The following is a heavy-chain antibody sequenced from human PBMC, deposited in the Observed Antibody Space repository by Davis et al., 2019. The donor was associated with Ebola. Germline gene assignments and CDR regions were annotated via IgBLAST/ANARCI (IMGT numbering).Heavy chain of an antibody. Sequence: ASVKVSCKASGYDFINYGINWVRQAPGQGLQWMGWISGNNEHTKYAQKFQGRVTMTTDTATSTVYMELGSLRSDDTAVYYCARDLGGIVSTLYYYGMDVWGQGTTVTVSS. D-gene: IGHD2-15*01. CDR3: ARDLGGIVSTLYYYGMDV. CDR2: ISGNNEHT. J-gene: IGHJ6*02. CDR1: GYDFINYG. V-gene: IGHV1-18*04.